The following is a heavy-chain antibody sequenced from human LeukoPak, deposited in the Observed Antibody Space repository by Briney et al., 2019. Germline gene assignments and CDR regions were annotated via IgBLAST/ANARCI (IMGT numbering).Heavy chain of an antibody. Sequence: PSETLSLTCTVSGGSISSYYWSWIRQPPGKGLEWIGYIYYSGSTNYNPSPKSRVTISVDTSKNQFSLKLSSVTAADTAVYYYARDQYSYGHFDYWGQGTLVTVSS. CDR3: ARDQYSYGHFDY. CDR2: IYYSGST. D-gene: IGHD5-18*01. CDR1: GGSISSYY. J-gene: IGHJ4*02. V-gene: IGHV4-59*01.